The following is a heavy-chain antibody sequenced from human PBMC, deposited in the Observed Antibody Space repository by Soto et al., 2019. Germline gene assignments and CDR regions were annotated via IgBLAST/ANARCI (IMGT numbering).Heavy chain of an antibody. V-gene: IGHV1-3*01. J-gene: IGHJ4*02. CDR1: GYTFTSYA. D-gene: IGHD6-25*01. CDR2: INAGNGNT. Sequence: ASVKVSCKASGYTFTSYAMHWVRQAPGQRLEWMGWINAGNGNTKYSQKFQGRVTITRDTSASTAYMELSSLRSEDTAVYYCARDFSSGWRSLYYFDYWGQGTLVTAPQ. CDR3: ARDFSSGWRSLYYFDY.